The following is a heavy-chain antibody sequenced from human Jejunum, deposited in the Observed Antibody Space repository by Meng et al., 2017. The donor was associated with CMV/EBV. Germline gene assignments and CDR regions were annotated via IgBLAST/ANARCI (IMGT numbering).Heavy chain of an antibody. Sequence: SGFTLTSYSMNWVRQAPGKGLEWVSSISSSSSYIYYADSVKGRFTISRDNAKNSLYLQMNSLRAEDTAVYYCARAGGIYDSPDVWGQGTTVTVS. V-gene: IGHV3-21*01. CDR1: GFTLTSYS. CDR2: ISSSSSYI. J-gene: IGHJ6*02. CDR3: ARAGGIYDSPDV. D-gene: IGHD3-3*01.